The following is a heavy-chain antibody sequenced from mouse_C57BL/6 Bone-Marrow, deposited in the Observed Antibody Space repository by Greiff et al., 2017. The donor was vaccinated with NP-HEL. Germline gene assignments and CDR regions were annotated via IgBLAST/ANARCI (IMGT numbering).Heavy chain of an antibody. D-gene: IGHD1-1*01. Sequence: QVQLQQPGAELVMPGASVKLSCKASGYTFTSYWMHWVKQRPGQGLEWIGEIDPSDSYTNYNQKFKGKSTLTVDKSSSTAYMQLSSLTSEDSAVYYCARDILYAMDYWGQGTSVTVSS. V-gene: IGHV1-69*01. CDR2: IDPSDSYT. CDR3: ARDILYAMDY. CDR1: GYTFTSYW. J-gene: IGHJ4*01.